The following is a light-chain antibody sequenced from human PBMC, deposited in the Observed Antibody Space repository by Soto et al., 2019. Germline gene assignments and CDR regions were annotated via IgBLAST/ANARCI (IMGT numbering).Light chain of an antibody. Sequence: DIVMTQSPDSLAVSLGERATINCKSSQSVLYSSNNKNYLAWYQQKPGQPPKLLISWASTRESGVPHRFSGSGSGTDFTFTISGLQAEDVAEYDCQQFDSSPLTVGGGTKVEIK. J-gene: IGKJ4*01. CDR3: QQFDSSPLT. CDR1: QSVLYSSNNKNY. CDR2: WAS. V-gene: IGKV4-1*01.